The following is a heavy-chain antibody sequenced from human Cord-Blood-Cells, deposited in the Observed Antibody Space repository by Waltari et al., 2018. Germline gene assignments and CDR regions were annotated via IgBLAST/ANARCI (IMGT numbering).Heavy chain of an antibody. D-gene: IGHD6-13*01. CDR3: AREPYSSSWYSDY. CDR1: GFTFSSYA. Sequence: QVQLVESGGGVVQHRRSLRLPCAASGFTFSSYAMHWVRPAPGKGLEWVAVISYDGSNKYYADSVKGRFTISRDNSKNTLYLQMNSLRAEDTAVYYCAREPYSSSWYSDYWGQGTLVTVSS. V-gene: IGHV3-30-3*01. CDR2: ISYDGSNK. J-gene: IGHJ4*02.